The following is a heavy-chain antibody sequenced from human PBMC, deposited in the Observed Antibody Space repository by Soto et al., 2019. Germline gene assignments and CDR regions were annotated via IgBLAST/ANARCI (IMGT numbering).Heavy chain of an antibody. CDR2: IRGSGGST. D-gene: IGHD3-16*01. CDR1: GFTFSSYA. J-gene: IGHJ6*02. Sequence: PGGSLRLSCAASGFTFSSYAMSWVRQAPGKGLEWVSAIRGSGGSTYYADSVKGRFTISRDNSKNTLYLQMNSLRAEDTAVYYCARDCWGPSRPLQGRDYYYGMDVWGQGTTVTVSS. V-gene: IGHV3-23*01. CDR3: ARDCWGPSRPLQGRDYYYGMDV.